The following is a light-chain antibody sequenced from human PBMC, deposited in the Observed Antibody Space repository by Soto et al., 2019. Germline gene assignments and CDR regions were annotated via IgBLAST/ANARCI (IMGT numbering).Light chain of an antibody. Sequence: EIVLTQSPGTLSLSPGERATLSCRASQSVSSSYLAWYQQKPGQAPRLLIYGASSRATGIPDRFSGSGSGTDFTLTISRLELEDFAVYYCHQYDSSPLTFGGGTNVDIK. CDR3: HQYDSSPLT. J-gene: IGKJ4*01. CDR1: QSVSSSY. V-gene: IGKV3-20*01. CDR2: GAS.